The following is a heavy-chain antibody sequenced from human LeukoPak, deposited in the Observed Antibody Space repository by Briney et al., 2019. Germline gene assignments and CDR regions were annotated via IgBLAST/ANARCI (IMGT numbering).Heavy chain of an antibody. CDR3: ASRASTSSDWFDP. J-gene: IGHJ5*02. Sequence: ASVKVSCKASGYTFTSYDINWVRQATGQGLEWMGWMNPNSGNTGYAQKFQGRVTITADESTSTAYMELSSLRSEDTAVYYCASRASTSSDWFDPWGQGTLVTVSS. CDR2: MNPNSGNT. CDR1: GYTFTSYD. D-gene: IGHD2-2*01. V-gene: IGHV1-8*01.